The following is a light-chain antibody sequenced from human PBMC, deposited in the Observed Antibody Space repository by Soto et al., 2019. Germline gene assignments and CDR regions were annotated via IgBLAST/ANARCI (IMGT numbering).Light chain of an antibody. J-gene: IGLJ1*01. CDR1: SGDVGAYSC. CDR3: CSHAGSSNYV. V-gene: IGLV2-11*01. Sequence: QSALTQPRSVSGSPGQSVTISCTGTSGDVGAYSCVSWYQHHPTKAPKLIIYAVTNRPSGVPDRFSGSKSGSTASLTISGLQAEDEADYYCCSHAGSSNYVFGAGTKVTVL. CDR2: AVT.